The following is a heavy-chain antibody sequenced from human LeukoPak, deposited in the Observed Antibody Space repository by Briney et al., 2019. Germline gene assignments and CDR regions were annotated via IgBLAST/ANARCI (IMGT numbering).Heavy chain of an antibody. CDR3: ARHRMPDALASAFDY. CDR2: IDHTGST. J-gene: IGHJ4*02. D-gene: IGHD2-15*01. V-gene: IGHV4-34*01. Sequence: PSETLSLTCAVYSGSFSGHQWSWIRQPPGKGLEWIGEIDHTGSTNYNPSLNSRVTISVDTSKNQFSLKLSSVTAADTAVYYCARHRMPDALASAFDYWGQGTLVTVSS. CDR1: SGSFSGHQ.